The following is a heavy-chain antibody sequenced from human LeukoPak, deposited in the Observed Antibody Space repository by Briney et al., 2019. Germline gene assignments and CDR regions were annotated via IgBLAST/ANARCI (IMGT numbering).Heavy chain of an antibody. CDR2: INWNGGST. Sequence: PGGSLRLSCAASGFTFDDYGMSWVRQAPGKGLEWVSGINWNGGSTGYADSVKGRFTISRDNAKNSLYPQMNSLRAEDTALYYCARLAGVSSGCSSTSCYALRYHYYYMDVWGKGTTVTVSS. V-gene: IGHV3-20*04. D-gene: IGHD2-2*01. CDR3: ARLAGVSSGCSSTSCYALRYHYYYMDV. CDR1: GFTFDDYG. J-gene: IGHJ6*03.